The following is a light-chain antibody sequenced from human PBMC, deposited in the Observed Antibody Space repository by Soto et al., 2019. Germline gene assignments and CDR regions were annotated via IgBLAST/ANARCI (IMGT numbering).Light chain of an antibody. V-gene: IGKV3-20*01. CDR1: QNVDSNY. CDR3: QQYGSLSWT. CDR2: AAS. Sequence: EIVLTQSPGTLSLSPGERATLSCSASQNVDSNYLAWYQQKPGQAPRIIIFAASGRATGIPDRFSGSGSGTDFTLTISRLEPEDFAVYYCQQYGSLSWTFGQGTKVDIK. J-gene: IGKJ1*01.